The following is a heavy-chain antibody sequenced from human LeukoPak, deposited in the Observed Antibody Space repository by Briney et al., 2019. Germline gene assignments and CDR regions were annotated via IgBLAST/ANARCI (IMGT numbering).Heavy chain of an antibody. CDR2: ISYDGSNK. J-gene: IGHJ4*02. V-gene: IGHV3-30*18. CDR3: AKDSISSGWYSLFFDY. CDR1: GFTFSSYG. D-gene: IGHD6-19*01. Sequence: GRSLRLSCAASGFTFSSYGMHWVHQAPGKGLEWVVVISYDGSNKYYADSVKGRFTISRDNSKNTLYLQMNSLRAEDTAVYYCAKDSISSGWYSLFFDYWGQGTLVTVSS.